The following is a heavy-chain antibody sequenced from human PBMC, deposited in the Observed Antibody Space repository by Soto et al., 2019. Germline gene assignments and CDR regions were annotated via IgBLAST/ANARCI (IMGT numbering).Heavy chain of an antibody. J-gene: IGHJ6*02. CDR1: GYTFTDYG. CDR2: ISGYNGNT. D-gene: IGHD3-22*01. V-gene: IGHV1-18*04. Sequence: SGAEVKKPGASVKVSCKASGYTFTDYGISWVRQAPGQGLEWMGWISGYNGNTKYAQKLQGRVTMTTDTPTNTAYMELRSLRSDDTAVYYCARDREYYYDSSGNYYYYYGLDVWGQGPTVTVS. CDR3: ARDREYYYDSSGNYYYYYGLDV.